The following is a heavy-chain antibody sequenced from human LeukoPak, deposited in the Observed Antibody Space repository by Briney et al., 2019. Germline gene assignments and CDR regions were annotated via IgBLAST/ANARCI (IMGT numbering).Heavy chain of an antibody. CDR2: IYTSGST. Sequence: SETLSLTCTVSGGSISSYYWSWIRQPAGKGLEWLGRIYTSGSTYYNPSLKSRVTMSLDTSKNQLSLKLSSVTAADTAVYYCARGWYDSSGYQVDTFDIWGQGTIVTVSS. J-gene: IGHJ3*02. CDR1: GGSISSYY. V-gene: IGHV4-4*07. CDR3: ARGWYDSSGYQVDTFDI. D-gene: IGHD3-22*01.